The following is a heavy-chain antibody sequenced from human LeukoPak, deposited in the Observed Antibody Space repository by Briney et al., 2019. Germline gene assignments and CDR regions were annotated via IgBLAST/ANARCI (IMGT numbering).Heavy chain of an antibody. CDR3: AARIQLWSAEYFQH. V-gene: IGHV4-30-2*01. CDR2: IYHSGNT. J-gene: IGHJ1*01. Sequence: SQTLSLTCAVSGGSISSGGYSWSWIRQPPGKGLEWIGYIYHSGNTYYNPSLKSRVTISVDRSKNQFSLKLSSVTAADTAVYYCAARIQLWSAEYFQHWGQGTLVTVSS. D-gene: IGHD5-18*01. CDR1: GGSISSGGYS.